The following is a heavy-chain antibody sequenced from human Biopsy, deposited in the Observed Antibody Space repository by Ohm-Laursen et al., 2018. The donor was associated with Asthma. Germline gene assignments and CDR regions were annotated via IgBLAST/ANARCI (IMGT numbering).Heavy chain of an antibody. D-gene: IGHD3-3*01. CDR3: ASQSSGPDFWSGYYYFDY. CDR1: GFTFSSYG. Sequence: SLRLSCTASGFTFSSYGMHWVRQAPGKGLEWVAVISYDGSNKYYADSVKGRFTISRDNSRNTLYLQMNSLRAEDTAVYYCASQSSGPDFWSGYYYFDYWGQGTLVTVSS. CDR2: ISYDGSNK. V-gene: IGHV3-30*03. J-gene: IGHJ4*02.